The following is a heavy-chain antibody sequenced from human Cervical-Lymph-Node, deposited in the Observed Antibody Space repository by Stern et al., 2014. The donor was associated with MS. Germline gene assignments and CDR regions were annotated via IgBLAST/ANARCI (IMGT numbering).Heavy chain of an antibody. CDR1: GYNFISYW. D-gene: IGHD4-23*01. CDR2: ITPADPDT. CDR3: ARRVYGGNENYFYGMGV. Sequence: EVQLVESGAEVKKPGESLKISCKVSGYNFISYWIGWVRQTPGKGLEWMGIITPADPDTKYSPSLQGQVTISADRSINTAYLQWSSLKASDTAMYYCARRVYGGNENYFYGMGVWGQGTTVTVSS. V-gene: IGHV5-51*03. J-gene: IGHJ6*02.